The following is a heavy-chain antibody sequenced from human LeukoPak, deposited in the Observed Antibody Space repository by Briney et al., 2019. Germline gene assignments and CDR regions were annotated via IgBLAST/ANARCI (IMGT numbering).Heavy chain of an antibody. V-gene: IGHV3-21*01. CDR2: ISSSSSYI. CDR1: GFTFSSYS. J-gene: IGHJ5*02. CDR3: ARDRGRIHPFDP. Sequence: GGSLRLSCAASGFTFSSYSMNWVRQAPGKGLEWVSSISSSSSYIYYADSVKGRFTISRDNAKNSLYLQMNSLRAEDTAVYYCARDRGRIHPFDPWGQGTLVTVSS. D-gene: IGHD2-21*01.